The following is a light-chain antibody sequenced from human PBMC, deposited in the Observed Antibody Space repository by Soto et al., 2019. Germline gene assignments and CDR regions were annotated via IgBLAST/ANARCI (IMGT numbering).Light chain of an antibody. CDR3: GTWDSSLSAYV. CDR1: SSNIGNKY. Sequence: QSVLPQPPSVSAAPGQKVTISCSGSSSNIGNKYVSWYQQVPGTAPKLLIYDNNKRPSGIPDRFSGAKSGTSATLGITGLQTGDEADYYCGTWDSSLSAYVFGTGTKVTVL. J-gene: IGLJ1*01. V-gene: IGLV1-51*01. CDR2: DNN.